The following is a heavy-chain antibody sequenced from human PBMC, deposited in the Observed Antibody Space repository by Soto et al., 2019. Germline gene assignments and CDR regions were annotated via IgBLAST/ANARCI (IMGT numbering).Heavy chain of an antibody. D-gene: IGHD3-9*01. CDR3: AKDLRYFDWLLLSGFDY. CDR2: ISGSGGST. V-gene: IGHV3-23*01. J-gene: IGHJ4*02. Sequence: GGSLRLSCAASGFTFSSYAMSWVRQAPGKGLEWVSAISGSGGSTYYADSVKGRFTISRANSKNTLYLQMNSLRAEDTAVYYCAKDLRYFDWLLLSGFDYWGQGTLVTVSS. CDR1: GFTFSSYA.